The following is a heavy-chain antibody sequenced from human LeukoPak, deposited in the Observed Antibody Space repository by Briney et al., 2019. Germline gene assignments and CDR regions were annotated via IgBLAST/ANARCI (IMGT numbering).Heavy chain of an antibody. J-gene: IGHJ4*02. Sequence: GGSLRLSCAASGFTFTSYAMTWVRQAPGKGLESVSALSGSGGSTYYADSVRGRFTISRDNSKNTLYLQMNSLRADDTAVYYCAKRSGSYGPFDYWGQGILVTVSS. D-gene: IGHD3-10*01. CDR1: GFTFTSYA. CDR3: AKRSGSYGPFDY. V-gene: IGHV3-23*01. CDR2: LSGSGGST.